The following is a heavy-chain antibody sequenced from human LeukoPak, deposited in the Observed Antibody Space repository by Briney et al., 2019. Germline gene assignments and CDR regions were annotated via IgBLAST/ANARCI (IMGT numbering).Heavy chain of an antibody. CDR1: GFTFSSYD. CDR3: ARIASSSWYYDY. D-gene: IGHD6-13*01. Sequence: GGSLRLSCAASGFTFSSYDMHWVRQATGKGLEWASAIGTAGDTYYPGSVKGRFTISRENAKNSLYLQMNSLRAGDTAVYYCARIASSSWYYDYWGQGTLVTVSS. V-gene: IGHV3-13*01. J-gene: IGHJ4*02. CDR2: IGTAGDT.